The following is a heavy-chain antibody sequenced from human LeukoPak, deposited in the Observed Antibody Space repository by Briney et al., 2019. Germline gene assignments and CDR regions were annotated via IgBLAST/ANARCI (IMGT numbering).Heavy chain of an antibody. J-gene: IGHJ4*02. CDR1: GFTFDDYA. CDR2: ISWNSGSI. CDR3: ARDGYSSGWYDY. Sequence: GGSLRLSRAASGFTFDDYAMHWVRQAPGKGLGWVSGISWNSGSIGYADSVKGRFTISRDNAKNSLYLQMNSLRAEDTAVYYCARDGYSSGWYDYWGQGTLVTVSS. D-gene: IGHD6-19*01. V-gene: IGHV3-9*01.